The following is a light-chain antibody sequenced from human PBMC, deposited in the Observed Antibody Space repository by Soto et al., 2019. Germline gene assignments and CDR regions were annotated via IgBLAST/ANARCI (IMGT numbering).Light chain of an antibody. CDR1: SSDVGGYNS. J-gene: IGLJ1*01. CDR2: EVS. Sequence: QSVLTQPASVSGSPGQSITISCTGTSSDVGGYNSVSWYRQHPGKAPKLMIYEVSNRPSGVSDRFSGSKSGNTASLTISGLQAEDEADYYCSSYTSRSTYGFGSGTKVTVL. V-gene: IGLV2-14*01. CDR3: SSYTSRSTYG.